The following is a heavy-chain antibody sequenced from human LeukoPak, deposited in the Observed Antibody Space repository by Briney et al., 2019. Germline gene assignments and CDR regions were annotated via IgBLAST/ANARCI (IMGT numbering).Heavy chain of an antibody. D-gene: IGHD3-10*01. Sequence: SETLSLTCAVYGGSFSGYYWSWSRQPAGKGLEWIGEINHSGSTNYNPSLKSRVTISVDTSKNQFSLKLSSVTAADTAVYYCARRKANYYGSGSYGWFDPWGQGTLVTVSS. V-gene: IGHV4-34*01. J-gene: IGHJ5*02. CDR3: ARRKANYYGSGSYGWFDP. CDR2: INHSGST. CDR1: GGSFSGYY.